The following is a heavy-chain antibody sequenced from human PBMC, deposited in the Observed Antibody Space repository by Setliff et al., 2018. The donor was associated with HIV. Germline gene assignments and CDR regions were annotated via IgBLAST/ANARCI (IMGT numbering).Heavy chain of an antibody. J-gene: IGHJ6*02. CDR2: ISSNGYYI. CDR1: GFTFSDYY. Sequence: GGSLRLSCAASGFTFSDYYMNWVRQAPGKGLEWVSSISSNGYYIYYADSVKGRFTISRDNAKNTLYMQMNSLRAEDTAVYYCARPYTVWVYGMDVWGQGTTVTVSS. CDR3: ARPYTVWVYGMDV. V-gene: IGHV3-21*01. D-gene: IGHD2-8*01.